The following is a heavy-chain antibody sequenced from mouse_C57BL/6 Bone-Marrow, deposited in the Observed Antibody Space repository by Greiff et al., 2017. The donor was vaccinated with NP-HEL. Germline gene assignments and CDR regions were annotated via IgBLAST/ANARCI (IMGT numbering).Heavy chain of an antibody. CDR1: GFTFSSYA. V-gene: IGHV5-4*01. Sequence: EVKLVESGGGLVKPGGSLKLSCAASGFTFSSYAMSWVRQTPEKRLEWVATISAGGSYTYYPDNVKGRFTISRDNAKNNLYLQMSHLKSEDTAMYYCAREGARGYWGQGTTLTVSS. CDR3: AREGARGY. CDR2: ISAGGSYT. J-gene: IGHJ2*01.